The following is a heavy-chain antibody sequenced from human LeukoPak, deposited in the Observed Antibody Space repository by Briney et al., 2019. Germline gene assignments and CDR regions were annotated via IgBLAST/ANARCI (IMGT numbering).Heavy chain of an antibody. CDR2: IYYSGST. D-gene: IGHD6-19*01. CDR3: ARDLYAVAGTVDAFDI. CDR1: GGSISSYY. V-gene: IGHV4-59*01. Sequence: PSETLSLTCTVSGGSISSYYWSWIRQPPGKGLEWIGFIYYSGSTNYNPSLKSRVTISVDTSKSQFSLKLSSVTAADTAVYYCARDLYAVAGTVDAFDIWGQGTMVTVSS. J-gene: IGHJ3*02.